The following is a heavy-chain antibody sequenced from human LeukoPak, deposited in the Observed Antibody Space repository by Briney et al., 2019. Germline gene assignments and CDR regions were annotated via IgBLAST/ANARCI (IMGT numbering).Heavy chain of an antibody. V-gene: IGHV3-21*01. Sequence: GGSLRLSCAASGFTVSSSYMGWVRQAPGKGLEWVSSISSSSSYVYYADTVKGRFTISRDNAKNSLYLQMNSLRAEDTAVYYCARGNIVVVTAIQAFDIWGQGTMVTVSS. CDR3: ARGNIVVVTAIQAFDI. D-gene: IGHD2-21*02. CDR1: GFTVSSSY. J-gene: IGHJ3*02. CDR2: ISSSSSYV.